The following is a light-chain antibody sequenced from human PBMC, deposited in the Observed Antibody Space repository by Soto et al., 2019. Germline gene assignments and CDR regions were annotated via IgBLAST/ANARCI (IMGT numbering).Light chain of an antibody. J-gene: IGKJ4*01. CDR1: QSIGTY. CDR3: QQSIDTPLT. CDR2: SAS. Sequence: DTQMTKSPSSLSASVGDRVTITCRASQSIGTYFNWYQHKPGKAPNLLIYSASNLQSGVPSRFSGSGSGTDFTLTISSLQPEDFATYCCQQSIDTPLTVGGGTKVDSK. V-gene: IGKV1-39*01.